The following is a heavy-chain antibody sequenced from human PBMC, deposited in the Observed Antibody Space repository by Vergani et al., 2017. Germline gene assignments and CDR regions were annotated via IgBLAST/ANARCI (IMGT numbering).Heavy chain of an antibody. D-gene: IGHD5-12*01. V-gene: IGHV1-69*04. CDR3: ASRFRQHSGYFGGAGSNYGMDV. CDR2: IIPILGIA. J-gene: IGHJ6*02. Sequence: QVQLVQSGAEVKKPGASVKVSCKAYGGTFSSYAISWVRQAPGQGLEWMGRIIPILGIANYAQKFQGRVTITADKSTSTAYMELSSLRSEDTAVYYCASRFRQHSGYFGGAGSNYGMDVWGQGTTVTVSS. CDR1: GGTFSSYA.